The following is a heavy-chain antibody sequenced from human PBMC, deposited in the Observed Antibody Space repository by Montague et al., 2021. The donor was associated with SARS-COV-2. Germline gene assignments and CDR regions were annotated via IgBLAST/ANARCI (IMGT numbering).Heavy chain of an antibody. CDR3: AGLVWFGELSSENWFDP. CDR1: GGSISSSSNY. V-gene: IGHV4-39*01. D-gene: IGHD3-10*01. Sequence: SETLSLTCTVSGGSISSSSNYWGWIRQPPGKGLEWIGSIYYSGSTYYNSSLKSRITISVDTSKNQFSLKFNSVTAADTAVYYCAGLVWFGELSSENWFDPWGQGTLVTVSS. CDR2: IYYSGST. J-gene: IGHJ5*02.